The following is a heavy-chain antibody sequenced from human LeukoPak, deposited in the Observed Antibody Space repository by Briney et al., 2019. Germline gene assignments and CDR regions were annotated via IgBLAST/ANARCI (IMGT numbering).Heavy chain of an antibody. Sequence: PGRSLRLSCAASGFTFSGSGMHWVRQAPGKGLEWVADIKEDGSEKYYVDSVKGRFTISRDNAKNSLYLQMNSLRAEDTAVYYCALNPDYYGSGSFDYWGQGTLVTVSS. V-gene: IGHV3-7*01. CDR1: GFTFSGSG. CDR2: IKEDGSEK. J-gene: IGHJ4*02. CDR3: ALNPDYYGSGSFDY. D-gene: IGHD3-10*01.